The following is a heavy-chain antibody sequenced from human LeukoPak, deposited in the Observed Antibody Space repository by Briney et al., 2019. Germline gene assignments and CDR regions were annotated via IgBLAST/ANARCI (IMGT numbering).Heavy chain of an antibody. J-gene: IGHJ4*02. CDR3: AREPDYYGSGNN. CDR1: GYSISSGYY. Sequence: PSETLSLTCAVSGYSISSGYYWGWIRQPPGKGPEWIGSIYHSGSTYYNPSLKSRVTMLVDTSKNQFSLKLSSVTAADTAVYCCAREPDYYGSGNNWGQGTLVTVSS. V-gene: IGHV4-38-2*02. D-gene: IGHD3-10*01. CDR2: IYHSGST.